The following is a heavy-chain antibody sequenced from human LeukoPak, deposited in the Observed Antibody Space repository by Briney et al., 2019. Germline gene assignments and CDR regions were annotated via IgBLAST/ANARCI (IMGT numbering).Heavy chain of an antibody. CDR3: AKDSGYSRSWTDY. V-gene: IGHV3-9*01. Sequence: GGSLRLSCAASGFTFDDYAMHWVRQAPGKGLEWVSGISWNSGSIGYADSVKGRFTIYRDKAKNSLYLQMNSLRAEDTALYYCAKDSGYSRSWTDYWGQGTLVTVSS. CDR2: ISWNSGSI. CDR1: GFTFDDYA. D-gene: IGHD6-13*01. J-gene: IGHJ4*02.